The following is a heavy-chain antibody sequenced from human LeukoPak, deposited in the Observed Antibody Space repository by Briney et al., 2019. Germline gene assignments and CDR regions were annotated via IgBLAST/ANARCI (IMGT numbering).Heavy chain of an antibody. D-gene: IGHD3-3*01. CDR3: AKTSLSDPSGHYYYMDV. CDR2: IYSGGST. CDR1: GFTVSSNY. J-gene: IGHJ6*03. Sequence: GGSLRLSCAASGFTVSSNYMSWVRQAPGKGLEWVSVIYSGGSTYYADSVKGRFTISRDNSKNTLYLQMNSLRAEDTAMYFCAKTSLSDPSGHYYYMDVWGKGTTVTVSS. V-gene: IGHV3-53*01.